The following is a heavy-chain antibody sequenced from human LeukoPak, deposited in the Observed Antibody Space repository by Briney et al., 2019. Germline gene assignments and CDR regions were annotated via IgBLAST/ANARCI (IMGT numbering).Heavy chain of an antibody. D-gene: IGHD3-3*01. CDR1: GFTFSNSW. V-gene: IGHV3-74*03. CDR3: ARASPLRLYGMDV. CDR2: ISDDGRST. J-gene: IGHJ6*02. Sequence: PGGSLRLSCAASGFTFSNSWMHWVRQTPGKGLVWVSRISDDGRSTTYADSVRGRFTNSRDNAKNTLSLQMYSLRAEDTAVYYCARASPLRLYGMDVWGQGTTVTVSS.